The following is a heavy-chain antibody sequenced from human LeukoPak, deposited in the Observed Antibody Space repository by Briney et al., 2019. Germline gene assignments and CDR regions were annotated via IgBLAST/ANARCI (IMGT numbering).Heavy chain of an antibody. V-gene: IGHV3-23*01. D-gene: IGHD5-12*01. Sequence: GGSLRLSCEASGFTFTNFAMTWVRQAPGKGLEWVSGISGSGSSTYHADSVKGRFTISRDNSKNTVNLQMNSLRAEDTAVYYCANGRYSGYEYWGQGTLVTVSS. CDR1: GFTFTNFA. CDR3: ANGRYSGYEY. J-gene: IGHJ4*02. CDR2: ISGSGSST.